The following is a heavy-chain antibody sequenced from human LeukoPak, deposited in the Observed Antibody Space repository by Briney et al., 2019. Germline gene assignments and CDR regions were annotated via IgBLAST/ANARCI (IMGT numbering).Heavy chain of an antibody. J-gene: IGHJ4*02. CDR3: ARGGILTGYYNY. CDR2: ISYDGSNK. V-gene: IGHV3-30*04. D-gene: IGHD3-9*01. Sequence: QTGGSLRLSCSASGFTFSSYAMHWVRQAPGKGLEWVAVISYDGSNKYYADSVKGRFTISRDNSKNTLYLQMNSLRAEDTAVYYCARGGILTGYYNYWGQGTLVTVSS. CDR1: GFTFSSYA.